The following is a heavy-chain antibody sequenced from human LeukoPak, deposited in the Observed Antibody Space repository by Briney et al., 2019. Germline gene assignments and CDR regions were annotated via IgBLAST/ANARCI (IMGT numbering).Heavy chain of an antibody. CDR1: GFTFSDYA. CDR3: ARDRAYFYDSRESNAFDI. Sequence: GGSLRLSCAASGFTFSDYAMTWVRQAPGRGLEWVAGIDSDLGRTHFADSMKGRFTIYRDNSKNTVYLQMNSLRAEDTAVYYCARDRAYFYDSRESNAFDIWGQGTMVTVSS. D-gene: IGHD3-22*01. J-gene: IGHJ3*02. V-gene: IGHV3-23*01. CDR2: IDSDLGRT.